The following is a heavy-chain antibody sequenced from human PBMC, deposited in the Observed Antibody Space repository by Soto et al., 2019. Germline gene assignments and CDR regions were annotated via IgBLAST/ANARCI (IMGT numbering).Heavy chain of an antibody. Sequence: GASVKVSCKASGGTFSSYTISWVRQAPGQGLEWMGRIIPILGIANYAQKFQGRVTITADKSTSTAYMELSSLRSEDTAVYYCARDPDCSGGSCYPPYFQHWRQGTLVTVSS. CDR1: GGTFSSYT. CDR3: ARDPDCSGGSCYPPYFQH. J-gene: IGHJ1*01. CDR2: IIPILGIA. V-gene: IGHV1-69*04. D-gene: IGHD2-15*01.